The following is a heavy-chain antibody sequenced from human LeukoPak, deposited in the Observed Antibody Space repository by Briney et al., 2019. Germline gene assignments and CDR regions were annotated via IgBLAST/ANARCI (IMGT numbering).Heavy chain of an antibody. D-gene: IGHD4/OR15-4a*01. V-gene: IGHV1-46*01. J-gene: IGHJ4*02. CDR1: GYTFIIYY. CDR2: VNPSGGST. Sequence: ASVKVSCKASGYTFIIYYIHWVRQAPGQGPEWMGTVNPSGGSTNYAQKFQGRITMTRDTSTSTVYMELSSLRSEDTAVYYCARGKTMGDYWGQGTLVTVSS. CDR3: ARGKTMGDY.